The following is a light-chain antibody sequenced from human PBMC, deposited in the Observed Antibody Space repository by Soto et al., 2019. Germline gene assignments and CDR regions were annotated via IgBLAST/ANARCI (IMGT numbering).Light chain of an antibody. CDR3: QQYGSSWT. J-gene: IGKJ1*01. CDR1: QSVSSTY. V-gene: IGKV3-20*01. CDR2: GAS. Sequence: EIVMTQSPATLSVSPGERATLSCRASQSVSSTYLAWYQQKPGQAPRLLIYGASSRATGIPDRFSGSGSGTDFILTISRLEPEDFAMYFCQQYGSSWTFGQGTKVDIK.